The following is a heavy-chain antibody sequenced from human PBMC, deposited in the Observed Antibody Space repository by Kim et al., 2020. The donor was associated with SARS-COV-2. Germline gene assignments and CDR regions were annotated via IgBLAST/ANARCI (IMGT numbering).Heavy chain of an antibody. CDR2: INPSGGST. CDR3: ARDPDVWGSYRARGVFDY. V-gene: IGHV1-46*01. Sequence: ASVKVSCKASGYTFTSYYMHWVRQAPGQGLEWMGIINPSGGSTSYAQKFQGRVTMTRDTSTSTVYMELSSLRSEDTAVYYCARDPDVWGSYRARGVFDYWGQGTLVTVSS. J-gene: IGHJ4*02. CDR1: GYTFTSYY. D-gene: IGHD3-16*02.